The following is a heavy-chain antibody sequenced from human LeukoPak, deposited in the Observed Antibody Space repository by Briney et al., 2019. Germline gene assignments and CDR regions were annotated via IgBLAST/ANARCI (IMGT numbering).Heavy chain of an antibody. CDR3: ARGAEYYAIWRGYAGYSDY. Sequence: SQTLSLTCTVSGGSISSGSYYWSWIRQPAGKGLEWIGRIYTSGSTNYNPSLKSRVTISVDTSKKKFSLKLTSVTAADTAVYFCARGAEYYAIWRGYAGYSDYWGQGISVTVSS. D-gene: IGHD3-3*01. CDR1: GGSISSGSYY. CDR2: IYTSGST. V-gene: IGHV4-61*02. J-gene: IGHJ4*02.